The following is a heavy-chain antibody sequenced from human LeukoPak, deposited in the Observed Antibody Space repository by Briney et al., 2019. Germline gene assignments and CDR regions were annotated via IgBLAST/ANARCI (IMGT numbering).Heavy chain of an antibody. CDR2: IYHSGST. Sequence: SGTLSLTCAVSGDSISSNNWWSWVRQPPGKGLEWIGKIYHSGSTNYNPSLKSRVTISVDTSKNQFSLKLSSVTAADTAVYYCARHRYYYRSGSYYGAPYYMDVWGKGTTVTISS. D-gene: IGHD3-10*01. J-gene: IGHJ6*03. CDR3: ARHRYYYRSGSYYGAPYYMDV. CDR1: GDSISSNNW. V-gene: IGHV4-4*02.